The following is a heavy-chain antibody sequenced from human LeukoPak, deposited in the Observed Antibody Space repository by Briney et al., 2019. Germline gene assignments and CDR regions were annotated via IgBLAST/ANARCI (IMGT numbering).Heavy chain of an antibody. J-gene: IGHJ4*02. Sequence: PSETLSLTCSVSGDSISSTNYYWAWTRQPPGKGLEWIGSIYFTGSTYYNPSLKSRVTMSVDTSKNQFSLRLNSMTAADTAMYYCARRDSSAWYPGSFDYWGQGTLVTVSS. D-gene: IGHD6-19*01. CDR3: ARRDSSAWYPGSFDY. CDR2: IYFTGST. CDR1: GDSISSTNYY. V-gene: IGHV4-39*01.